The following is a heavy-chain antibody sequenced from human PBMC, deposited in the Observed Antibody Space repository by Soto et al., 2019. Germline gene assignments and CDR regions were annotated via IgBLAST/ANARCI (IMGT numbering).Heavy chain of an antibody. J-gene: IGHJ6*03. CDR2: IKQDGSEK. V-gene: IGHV3-7*01. CDR3: ARRAFLEWLLYSYYYYYMDV. D-gene: IGHD3-3*01. CDR1: GFTFSSYW. Sequence: GGSLRLSCAASGFTFSSYWMSWVRQAPGKGLEWVANIKQDGSEKYYVDSVKGRFTISRDNAKNSLYLQMNSLRAEDTAVYYCARRAFLEWLLYSYYYYYMDVWGKGTTVTVSS.